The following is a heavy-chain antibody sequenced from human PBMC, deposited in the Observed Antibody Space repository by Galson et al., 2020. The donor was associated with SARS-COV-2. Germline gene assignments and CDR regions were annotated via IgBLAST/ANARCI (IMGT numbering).Heavy chain of an antibody. Sequence: ASVKVSCKASGYTFTGYYMHWVRQAPGQGLEWMGWINPNSGGTKYAQKFQGRVTMTRDTSSSTGYMELNRLTSDDTSVYYCARDGDMATLGPIWEFWGQGTLVTVSS. V-gene: IGHV1-2*02. CDR1: GYTFTGYY. CDR2: INPNSGGT. J-gene: IGHJ4*02. D-gene: IGHD3-10*01. CDR3: ARDGDMATLGPIWEF.